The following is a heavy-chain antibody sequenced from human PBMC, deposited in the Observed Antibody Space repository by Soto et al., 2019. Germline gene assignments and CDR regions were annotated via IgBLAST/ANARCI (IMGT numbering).Heavy chain of an antibody. CDR2: IYYSGST. J-gene: IGHJ6*02. CDR1: CCCVTRYY. Sequence: SETRSLTSNVSCCCVTRYYWSLIRQPPGKGLEWIGYIYYSGSTNYNPSLKSRVTISVDTSKNQFSLKLSSVTAADTAVYYCARDLFYYGMDVWGQGTTVTVSS. CDR3: ARDLFYYGMDV. V-gene: IGHV4-59*02.